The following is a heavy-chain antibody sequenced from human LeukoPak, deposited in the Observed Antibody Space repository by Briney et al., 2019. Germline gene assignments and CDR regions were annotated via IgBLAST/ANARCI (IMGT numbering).Heavy chain of an antibody. CDR2: IYYSGST. Sequence: PSETLSLTCTVSGGSISSYYWSWIRQPPGKGLEWIGYIYYSGSTNYNPSLKSRVTISVDTSKNQFSLKLSSVTAADTAVYYCAGHDSSGTYFQHWGQGTLVTVSS. V-gene: IGHV4-59*01. CDR1: GGSISSYY. D-gene: IGHD3-22*01. CDR3: AGHDSSGTYFQH. J-gene: IGHJ1*01.